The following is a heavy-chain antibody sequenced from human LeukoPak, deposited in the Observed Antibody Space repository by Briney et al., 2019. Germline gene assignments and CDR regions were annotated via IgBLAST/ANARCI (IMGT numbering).Heavy chain of an antibody. CDR1: GFTFSNYW. CDR3: AGDRPHNWFDP. Sequence: GGSLRLSCAASGFTFSNYWMHWVRHAPGKGLVWVSRIYNDGSGTVYADSVKGRFTVFRDNAKNTLFLQMNSLRAEDTAVYYCAGDRPHNWFDPWGQGTLVTVSS. J-gene: IGHJ5*02. CDR2: IYNDGSGT. V-gene: IGHV3-74*01.